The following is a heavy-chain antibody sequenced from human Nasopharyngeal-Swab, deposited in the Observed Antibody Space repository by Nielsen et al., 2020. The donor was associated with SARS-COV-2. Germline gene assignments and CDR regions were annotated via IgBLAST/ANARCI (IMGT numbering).Heavy chain of an antibody. V-gene: IGHV3-74*01. D-gene: IGHD2-15*01. Sequence: GGSLRLSCVASGFNSSSYWMNWVRQVPGKGLVWVSRISGDGSATSYADSVQGRFIISRDNARNTVFLQMNSLREEDTAVYYCEGIWSSYDAFDIWGQGTMVTVSS. CDR2: ISGDGSAT. CDR3: EGIWSSYDAFDI. J-gene: IGHJ3*02. CDR1: GFNSSSYW.